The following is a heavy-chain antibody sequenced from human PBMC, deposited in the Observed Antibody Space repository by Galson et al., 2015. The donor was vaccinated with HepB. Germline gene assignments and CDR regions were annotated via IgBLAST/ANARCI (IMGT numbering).Heavy chain of an antibody. J-gene: IGHJ6*02. D-gene: IGHD1-26*01. Sequence: ETLSLTCTVSGGSISSSSYYWGWIRQPPGKGLEWIGSIYYSGSTYYNPSLKSRVTISVDTSKNQFSLKLSSVTAADTAVYYCAAVVGATRGNGMDVWGQGTTVTVSS. CDR2: IYYSGST. CDR1: GGSISSSSYY. CDR3: AAVVGATRGNGMDV. V-gene: IGHV4-39*07.